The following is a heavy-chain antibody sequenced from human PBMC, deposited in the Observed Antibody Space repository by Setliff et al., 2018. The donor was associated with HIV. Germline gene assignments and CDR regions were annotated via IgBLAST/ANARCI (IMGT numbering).Heavy chain of an antibody. CDR1: GFTFSSYS. V-gene: IGHV3-21*04. Sequence: PGGSLRLSCAASGFTFSSYSMNWVRQAPGKGLEWVSAISSSSSYIYYADSVKGRFSISRDNAKNSLYLQMNSLRAEDTAVYYCARDETPFAFSIHWGQGTLVTVSS. D-gene: IGHD3-3*02. CDR3: ARDETPFAFSIH. CDR2: ISSSSSYI. J-gene: IGHJ4*02.